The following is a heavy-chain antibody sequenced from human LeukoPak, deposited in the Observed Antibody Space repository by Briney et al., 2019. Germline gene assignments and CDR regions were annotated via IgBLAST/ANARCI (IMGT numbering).Heavy chain of an antibody. CDR1: GGSFSGYY. CDR2: INHSGST. V-gene: IGHV4-34*01. CDR3: ARRQYGRKLHQFGY. Sequence: PSETLSLTCAVYGGSFSGYYWSWIRQPPGKGLEWIGEINHSGSTNYNPSLKSRVTISVDTSKNQFSLKLSSVTAADTAVYYCARRQYGRKLHQFGYWGQGTLVTVSS. J-gene: IGHJ4*02. D-gene: IGHD1-7*01.